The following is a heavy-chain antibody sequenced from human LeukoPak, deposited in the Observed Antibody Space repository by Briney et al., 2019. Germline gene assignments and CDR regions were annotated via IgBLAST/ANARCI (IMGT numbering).Heavy chain of an antibody. CDR1: GYTFTSYD. CDR3: ARLVAASTDPIYF. D-gene: IGHD3-3*01. J-gene: IGHJ4*02. CDR2: MNPNSGNT. Sequence: ASVKVSCKASGYTFTSYDINWVRQAPGQGLEWMGWMNPNSGNTGYAQKFQGRVTMTRNTSISTAYMELSRLRSEDTALYFFARLVAASTDPIYFWGQGTLVTVSS. V-gene: IGHV1-8*01.